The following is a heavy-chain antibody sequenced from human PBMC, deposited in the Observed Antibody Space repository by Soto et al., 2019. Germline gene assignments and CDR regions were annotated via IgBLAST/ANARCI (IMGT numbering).Heavy chain of an antibody. Sequence: GSLRLSCAASGFTFSSYSMNWVRQAPGKGLEWVSSISSSSSYIYYADSVKGRFTISRDNAKNSLYLQMNSLRAEDTAVYYCARDWQSSVAGSYYFDYWGQGTLVTVSS. CDR1: GFTFSSYS. CDR2: ISSSSSYI. CDR3: ARDWQSSVAGSYYFDY. J-gene: IGHJ4*02. V-gene: IGHV3-21*01. D-gene: IGHD6-19*01.